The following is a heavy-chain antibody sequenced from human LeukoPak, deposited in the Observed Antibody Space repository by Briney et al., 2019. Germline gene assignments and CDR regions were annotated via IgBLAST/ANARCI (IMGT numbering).Heavy chain of an antibody. V-gene: IGHV4-59*01. CDR2: IYYSGST. J-gene: IGHJ5*02. CDR1: GGSISSYY. Sequence: SETLSLTCTVSGGSISSYYWSWIRQPPGKGLEWIGYIYYSGSTNYNPSLKSRVTISVDTSKNQFSLKLSSVTAADTAVYYCARDLYYYYSENYFGLDPWGQGTLVTVSS. CDR3: ARDLYYYYSENYFGLDP. D-gene: IGHD3-10*01.